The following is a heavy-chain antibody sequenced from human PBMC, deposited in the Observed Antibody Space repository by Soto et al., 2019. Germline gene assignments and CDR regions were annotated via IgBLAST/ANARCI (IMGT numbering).Heavy chain of an antibody. J-gene: IGHJ6*02. CDR2: ISAHDEK. Sequence: QVTLKESGPVLVKPTETLTLTCTVSGYSLSHPRMGVSWIRQPPGKALEWLAHISAHDEKSYSTSLMTRLTPSQDTSKSQVVLTMTTMDPVDTATYSCVRVLYYGMAVWGQGTTVTVSS. CDR3: VRVLYYGMAV. CDR1: GYSLSHPRMG. V-gene: IGHV2-26*01.